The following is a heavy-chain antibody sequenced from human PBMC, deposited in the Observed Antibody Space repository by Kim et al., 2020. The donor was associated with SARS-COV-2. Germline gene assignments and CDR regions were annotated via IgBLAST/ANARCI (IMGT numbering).Heavy chain of an antibody. CDR3: ARDSRPAMVRGVSIGIPLDY. D-gene: IGHD3-10*01. CDR2: ISYDGSNK. V-gene: IGHV3-33*05. J-gene: IGHJ4*02. CDR1: GFTFSSYG. Sequence: GGSLRLSCAASGFTFSSYGMHWVRQAPGKGLEWVAVISYDGSNKYYADSVKGRFTISRDNSKNTLYLQMNSLRAEDTAVYYCARDSRPAMVRGVSIGIPLDYWGQGTLVTVSS.